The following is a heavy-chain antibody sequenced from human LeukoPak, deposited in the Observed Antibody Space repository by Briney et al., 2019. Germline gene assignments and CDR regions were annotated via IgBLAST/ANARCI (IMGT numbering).Heavy chain of an antibody. CDR1: GFTFSSFE. V-gene: IGHV3-48*03. Sequence: GGSLRLSCAASGFTFSSFEMNWVRQAPGRGLEWVSYISSSGSTIYYADSVKGRFTISRDNAKNSLYLQMNSLRAEDTAVYYCAELGITMIGGVWGKGTTVTISS. CDR2: ISSSGSTI. J-gene: IGHJ6*04. D-gene: IGHD3-10*02. CDR3: AELGITMIGGV.